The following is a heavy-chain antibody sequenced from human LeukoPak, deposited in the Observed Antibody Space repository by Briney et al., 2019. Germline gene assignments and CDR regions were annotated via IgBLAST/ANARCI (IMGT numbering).Heavy chain of an antibody. CDR3: AKRGATRTIDY. V-gene: IGHV3-23*01. Sequence: PGGSLRLSCAASGFTFSSYAMSWVRQAPGKGLEWVSGISNSGGSTYYADSVRGRLTISRDNSNNTLYLQMNSLRAEDTAVYYCAKRGATRTIDYWGQGTLVTVSS. D-gene: IGHD1-26*01. CDR2: ISNSGGST. J-gene: IGHJ4*02. CDR1: GFTFSSYA.